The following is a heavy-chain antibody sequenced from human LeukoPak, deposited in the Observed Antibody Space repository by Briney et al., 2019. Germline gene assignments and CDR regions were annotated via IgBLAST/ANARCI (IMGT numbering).Heavy chain of an antibody. CDR1: GGSFSGYY. V-gene: IGHV4-34*01. Sequence: SETLSLTCGVYGGSFSGYYWSWIRQSPGKGLEWVAEINHRGSTNYNPSLMSRVTISIDTSKNQFSLKLSSVTAADTAVYYCARSQLTDFDYWGQGTLVTVSS. CDR2: INHRGST. J-gene: IGHJ4*02. CDR3: ARSQLTDFDY. D-gene: IGHD4/OR15-4a*01.